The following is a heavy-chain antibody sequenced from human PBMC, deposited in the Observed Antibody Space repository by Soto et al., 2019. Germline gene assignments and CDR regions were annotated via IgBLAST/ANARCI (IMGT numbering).Heavy chain of an antibody. V-gene: IGHV1-8*01. D-gene: IGHD3-22*01. CDR1: GYTFTSYD. CDR2: MNPNSGNT. CDR3: ASFVVDYYDSSGPWGYFDL. Sequence: ASVKVSCKASGYTFTSYDINWVRQATGQGLEWMGWMNPNSGNTGYAQKFQGRVTMTRNTSISTAYMELSSLRSEDTAVYYCASFVVDYYDSSGPWGYFDLWGRGTLVTVSS. J-gene: IGHJ2*01.